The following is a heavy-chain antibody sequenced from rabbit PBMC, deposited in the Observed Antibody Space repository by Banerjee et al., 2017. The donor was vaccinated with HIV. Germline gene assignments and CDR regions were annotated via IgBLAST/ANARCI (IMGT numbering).Heavy chain of an antibody. D-gene: IGHD4-1*01. V-gene: IGHV1S45*01. CDR1: GFSFSNKYV. CDR2: IGAGSSGTT. Sequence: QQQLEESGGGLVKPEGSLTLSCTASGFSFSNKYVMCWVRQAPGKGLEWIACIGAGSSGTTYYASWAKGRFTISKTSSTTVTLQMTSLTAADTATYFCARDLAGVIGWNFNFWGQGTLVTVS. CDR3: ARDLAGVIGWNFNF. J-gene: IGHJ3*01.